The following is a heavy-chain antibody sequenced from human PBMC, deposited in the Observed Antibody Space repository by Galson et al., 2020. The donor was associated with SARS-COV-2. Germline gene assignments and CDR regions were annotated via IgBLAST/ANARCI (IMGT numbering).Heavy chain of an antibody. Sequence: ASVKVSCKVSGYTLTELSMHWVRQAPGKGLEWMGGFDPEDGETIYAQKFQGRVTMTEDTSTDTAYMELSSLRSEDTAVYYCATGYCSGGSGLGYIYYGMDVWGQGTTVTVS. CDR1: GYTLTELS. J-gene: IGHJ6*02. CDR3: ATGYCSGGSGLGYIYYGMDV. D-gene: IGHD2-15*01. V-gene: IGHV1-24*01. CDR2: FDPEDGET.